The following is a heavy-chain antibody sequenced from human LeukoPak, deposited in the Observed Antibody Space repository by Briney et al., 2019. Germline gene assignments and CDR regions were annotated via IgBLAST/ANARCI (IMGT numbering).Heavy chain of an antibody. CDR2: IWYDGSNK. J-gene: IGHJ4*02. V-gene: IGHV3-30*02. D-gene: IGHD1-1*01. Sequence: GGSLRLSCAASGFTFSSYGMHWVRQAPGKGLEWVAVIWYDGSNKYYADSVKGRFTISRDNSKNTLYLQMNSLRAEDTAVYYCAKWELVGRSGTTAVDYWGQGTLVTVSS. CDR3: AKWELVGRSGTTAVDY. CDR1: GFTFSSYG.